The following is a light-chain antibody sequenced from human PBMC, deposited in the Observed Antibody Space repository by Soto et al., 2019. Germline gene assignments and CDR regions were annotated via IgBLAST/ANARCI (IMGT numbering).Light chain of an antibody. CDR2: DAA. CDR3: QQTSSAPFT. CDR1: QNIRVY. V-gene: IGKV1-39*01. J-gene: IGKJ3*01. Sequence: DIQMTQSPSSLSASVGDRVTITCRASQNIRVYLNWYQQKPGKAPKLLIFDAASLQSGVPSRFSGGGSRTDFTLTITSLQPEDFATYYCQQTSSAPFTFGPGTKVDIK.